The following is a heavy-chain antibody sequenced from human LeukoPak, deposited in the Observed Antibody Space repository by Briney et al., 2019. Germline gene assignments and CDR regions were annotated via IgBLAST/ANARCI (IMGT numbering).Heavy chain of an antibody. D-gene: IGHD2-15*01. Sequence: PGGSLRLSCVGSGFTFSAYGMSWVRQAPGKGLESVSSISGSDGATSYADSVKGRFTISRDNSKNTLYLQMNSLRAEDTAIYYCARDMRDIVMLPRAYYFDSWGQGTLVAVSS. J-gene: IGHJ4*02. CDR1: GFTFSAYG. CDR2: ISGSDGAT. CDR3: ARDMRDIVMLPRAYYFDS. V-gene: IGHV3-23*01.